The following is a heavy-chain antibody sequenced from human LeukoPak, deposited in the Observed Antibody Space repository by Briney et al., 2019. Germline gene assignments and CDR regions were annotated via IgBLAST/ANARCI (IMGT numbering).Heavy chain of an antibody. J-gene: IGHJ6*03. CDR2: ISGSGGST. V-gene: IGHV3-23*01. Sequence: GGSLRLSCAASGFTFSSYAMSWVRQAPGKGLEWVSAISGSGGSTYYADSVKGRFTISRDNSKNTLYLQMNSLRAEDTAVYYCANHFTNYYYSMDVWGKGTTVTVSS. CDR3: ANHFTNYYYSMDV. CDR1: GFTFSSYA.